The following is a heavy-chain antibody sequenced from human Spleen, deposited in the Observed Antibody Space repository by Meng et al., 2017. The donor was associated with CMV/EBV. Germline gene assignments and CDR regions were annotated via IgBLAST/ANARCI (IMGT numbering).Heavy chain of an antibody. V-gene: IGHV3-30*18. CDR3: AKDPSLGPLYYYYYGMDV. Sequence: GESLKISCAASGFTFSSYWMHWVRQAPGKGLEWVAVISYDGSNKYYADSVKGRFTISRDNSKNTLFLQMNSLRAEDTAVYYCAKDPSLGPLYYYYYGMDVWGQGTTVTVSS. CDR2: ISYDGSNK. CDR1: GFTFSSYW. J-gene: IGHJ6*02.